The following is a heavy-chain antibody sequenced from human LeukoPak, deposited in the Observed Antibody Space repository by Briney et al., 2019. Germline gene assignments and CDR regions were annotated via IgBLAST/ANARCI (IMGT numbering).Heavy chain of an antibody. J-gene: IGHJ4*02. V-gene: IGHV3-48*02. D-gene: IGHD3-10*01. CDR3: AKAFTYYYGSGIDY. CDR1: GFTFSSYS. Sequence: QPGGSLRLSCAASGFTFSSYSMNWVRQAPGKGLGWVAHISSASSNMQYADSVKGRFTISRDNAKNSVYLQMDSLRDEDTAVYYCAKAFTYYYGSGIDYWGQGTLVTVSS. CDR2: ISSASSNM.